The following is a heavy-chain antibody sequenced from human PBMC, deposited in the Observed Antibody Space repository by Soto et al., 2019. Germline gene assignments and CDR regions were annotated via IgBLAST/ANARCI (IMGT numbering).Heavy chain of an antibody. CDR2: ISSRSGWI. J-gene: IGHJ3*01. Sequence: EVQLVESGGGLVKPGGSLRLSCAASGFTFSSYSMNWVRLAPGKVLEWVSSISSRSGWIYYADSVQGRFTISRDNAKNSLYLQMSSLRAEDTAVYYCAKGSGDFIRSDGFDVWGQGTMVTVSS. V-gene: IGHV3-21*01. D-gene: IGHD4-17*01. CDR1: GFTFSSYS. CDR3: AKGSGDFIRSDGFDV.